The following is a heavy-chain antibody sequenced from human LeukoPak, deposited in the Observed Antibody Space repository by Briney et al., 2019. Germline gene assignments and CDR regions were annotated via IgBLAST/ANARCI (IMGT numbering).Heavy chain of an antibody. CDR3: ARGRGTYDYVWGSYRYNHYYYMDV. D-gene: IGHD3-16*02. Sequence: GASVKVSCKASGYTFTGYYMHWVRQAPGQGLEWMGWINPNSGDTNYAQKLQGRVTMTTDTSTSTAYMELRSLRSDDTAVYYCARGRGTYDYVWGSYRYNHYYYMDVWGKGTTVTVSS. CDR1: GYTFTGYY. J-gene: IGHJ6*03. CDR2: INPNSGDT. V-gene: IGHV1-2*02.